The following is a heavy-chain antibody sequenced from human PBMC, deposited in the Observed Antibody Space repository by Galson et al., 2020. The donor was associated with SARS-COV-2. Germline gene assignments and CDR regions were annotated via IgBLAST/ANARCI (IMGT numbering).Heavy chain of an antibody. V-gene: IGHV3-23*01. J-gene: IGHJ4*02. CDR2: ISKSGDGT. CDR3: AKDPGYSYGTYFDY. CDR1: GFSFSNYD. Sequence: GGSLRLSCAASGFSFSNYDMSWVRQAPGKGLEWVSSISKSGDGTFYADSVKGRFTISRDNAKNTLSLLMNTLRAEDTAIYYCAKDPGYSYGTYFDYWGQGSLVTVSS. D-gene: IGHD5-18*01.